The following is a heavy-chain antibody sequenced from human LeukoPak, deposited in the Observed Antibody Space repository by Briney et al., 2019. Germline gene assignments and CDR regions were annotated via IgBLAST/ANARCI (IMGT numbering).Heavy chain of an antibody. J-gene: IGHJ2*01. CDR2: IYTSGST. CDR1: GGSISSYY. V-gene: IGHV4-4*07. CDR3: AGAYYYDSSGYYPPYWYFDL. D-gene: IGHD3-22*01. Sequence: SETLSLTCTVSGGSISSYYWSWIRQPAGKGLDWIGRIYTSGSTNYNPSLKSRVTMSVDTSKNQFSLKLSSVTAADTAVYYCAGAYYYDSSGYYPPYWYFDLWGRGTLVTVSS.